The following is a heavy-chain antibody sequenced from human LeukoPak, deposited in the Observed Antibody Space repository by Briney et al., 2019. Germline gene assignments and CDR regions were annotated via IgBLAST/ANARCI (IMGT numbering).Heavy chain of an antibody. D-gene: IGHD3-9*01. J-gene: IGHJ3*02. Sequence: PGGSLRLSCAASGFTFSSYAMSWVRQAPGKGLEWVSAISGSGGSTYYADSVKGRFTISRDNSKNTLYLQMNSLRAEDTAVYYCARDVEVLRYFDWLSRGAFDIWGQGTMVTVSS. CDR3: ARDVEVLRYFDWLSRGAFDI. CDR1: GFTFSSYA. V-gene: IGHV3-23*01. CDR2: ISGSGGST.